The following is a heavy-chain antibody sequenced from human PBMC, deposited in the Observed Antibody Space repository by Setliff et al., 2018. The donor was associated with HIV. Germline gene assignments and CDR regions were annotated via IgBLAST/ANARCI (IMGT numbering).Heavy chain of an antibody. J-gene: IGHJ4*02. Sequence: HGESLKISCKGSGYGFSSYWIAWVRQMPGRGLEWMAIIYPGDSDTRYSPSFQGQVTISADKSINTLYLQMSSLRVEDTAVYYCMKGEHGVDYWGQGTLVTVSS. CDR3: MKGEHGVDY. CDR1: GYGFSSYW. D-gene: IGHD2-8*01. V-gene: IGHV5-51*01. CDR2: IYPGDSDT.